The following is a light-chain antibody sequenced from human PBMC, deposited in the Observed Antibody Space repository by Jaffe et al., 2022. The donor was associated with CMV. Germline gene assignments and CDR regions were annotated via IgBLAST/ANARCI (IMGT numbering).Light chain of an antibody. CDR2: GAS. V-gene: IGKV3-20*01. CDR3: QQYGSSPLT. J-gene: IGKJ4*01. CDR1: QSVSSSY. Sequence: EIVLTQSPGTLSLSPGERAILSCRASQSVSSSYLAWSQQKPGQAPRLLIYGASNRATGIPDRFSGSWSGADFTLTISRLEPEDFAVYYCQQYGSSPLTFGGGTKVEIK.